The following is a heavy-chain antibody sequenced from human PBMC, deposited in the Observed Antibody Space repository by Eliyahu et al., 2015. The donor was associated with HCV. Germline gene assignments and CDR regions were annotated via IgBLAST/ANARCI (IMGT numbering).Heavy chain of an antibody. J-gene: IGHJ4*02. CDR3: ARELEGDSF. CDR1: GYTFINYG. D-gene: IGHD2-21*01. V-gene: IGHV1-18*01. CDR2: ISGYNGNK. Sequence: QVQLVQSGAEVKKPGASVKVSCKASGYTFINYGISWVRQAPGQGLEWMGWISGYNGNKKYAQKVQDRVTLTTDTSTSTAYMELRSLRSDDTAVFYCARELEGDSFWGQGTLVTVSS.